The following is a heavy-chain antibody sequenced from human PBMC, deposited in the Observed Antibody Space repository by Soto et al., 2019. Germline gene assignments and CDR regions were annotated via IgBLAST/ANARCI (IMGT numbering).Heavy chain of an antibody. J-gene: IGHJ6*02. D-gene: IGHD3-22*01. CDR1: GGTFSSYA. CDR2: IIPIFGTA. Sequence: QVQLVQSGAEVKKPGSSVKVSCKASGGTFSSYAISWVRQAPGQGLEWMGGIIPIFGTANYAQKFQGRVTITADESTSTAYMELSSLRSEDTAVYYCARRKIDYYDSSCYPYYYYYGMDVWGQGTTVTVSS. V-gene: IGHV1-69*01. CDR3: ARRKIDYYDSSCYPYYYYYGMDV.